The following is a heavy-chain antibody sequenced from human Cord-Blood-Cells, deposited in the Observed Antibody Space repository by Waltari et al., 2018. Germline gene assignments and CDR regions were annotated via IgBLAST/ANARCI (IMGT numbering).Heavy chain of an antibody. CDR2: INHMGSN. CDR3: ARIAVAGFDY. CDR1: GGSFSGYY. Sequence: QVQLQQWGAGLLKPSETLSLTCAVYGGSFSGYYWSWIRQPPGKGLEWTGEINHMGSNNYNPSLKSRVTISVNTSKNQFSLKMSSVTAADTAVYYCARIAVAGFDYWGQGTLVTVSS. J-gene: IGHJ4*02. V-gene: IGHV4-34*01. D-gene: IGHD6-19*01.